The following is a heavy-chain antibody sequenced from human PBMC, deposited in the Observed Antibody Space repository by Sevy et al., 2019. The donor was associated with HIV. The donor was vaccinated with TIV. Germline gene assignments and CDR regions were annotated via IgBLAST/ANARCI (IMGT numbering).Heavy chain of an antibody. V-gene: IGHV1-18*01. CDR3: ARDLGGYYDSSGYYPIDY. CDR1: GYTFTSYG. CDR2: ISAYIGNT. Sequence: ASVKVSCKASGYTFTSYGISWVRQAPGQGLEWMGWISAYIGNTYYAQKLQGRVTMTTDTSTRTAYMELRSLRSDDTAVYYCARDLGGYYDSSGYYPIDYWGQGTLVTVSS. J-gene: IGHJ4*02. D-gene: IGHD3-22*01.